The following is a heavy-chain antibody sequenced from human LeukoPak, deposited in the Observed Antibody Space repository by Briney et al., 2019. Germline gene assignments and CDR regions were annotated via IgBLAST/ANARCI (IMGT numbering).Heavy chain of an antibody. V-gene: IGHV1-18*01. CDR2: ISAYNGNT. CDR3: ARESERVPAAMPGY. CDR1: GYTFISYG. Sequence: ASVKVSCKASGYTFISYGISWVRQAPGQGLEWMGWISAYNGNTNYAQKLQGRVTMTTDTSTSTAYMELSRLRSDDTAVYYCARESERVPAAMPGYWGQGTLVTVSS. D-gene: IGHD2-2*01. J-gene: IGHJ4*02.